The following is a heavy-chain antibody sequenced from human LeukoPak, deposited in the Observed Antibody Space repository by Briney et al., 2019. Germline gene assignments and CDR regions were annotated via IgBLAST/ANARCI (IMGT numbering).Heavy chain of an antibody. CDR1: GGSISSSSYY. Sequence: SETLSLACTVSGGSISSSSYYWGWIRQPPGKGLEWIGSIYYSGSTYYNPSLKSRVTISVDTSKNQFSLKLSSVTAADTAVYYYARHRTVGDFDPWGQGTLVTVSS. V-gene: IGHV4-39*01. D-gene: IGHD3-16*01. J-gene: IGHJ5*02. CDR3: ARHRTVGDFDP. CDR2: IYYSGST.